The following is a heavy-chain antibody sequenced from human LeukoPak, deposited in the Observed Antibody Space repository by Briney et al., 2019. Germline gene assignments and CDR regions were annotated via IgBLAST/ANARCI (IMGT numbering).Heavy chain of an antibody. CDR2: IYYSGST. V-gene: IGHV4-30-4*01. Sequence: SQTLSLTCTVSGGSISSGDYYWSWIRQPPGKSLEWIGYIYYSGSTYYNPSLKSRVTISVDTSKSQFSLKLNSVTAADTAVYYCARDYKWEPVGSYYYYAMDVWGQGTTVTVSS. CDR1: GGSISSGDYY. J-gene: IGHJ6*02. CDR3: ARDYKWEPVGSYYYYAMDV. D-gene: IGHD1-26*01.